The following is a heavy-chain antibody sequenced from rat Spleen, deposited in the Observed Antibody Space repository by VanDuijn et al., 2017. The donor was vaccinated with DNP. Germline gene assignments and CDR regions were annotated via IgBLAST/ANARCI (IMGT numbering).Heavy chain of an antibody. J-gene: IGHJ2*01. V-gene: IGHV3-3*01. CDR3: AIQLGVFDY. D-gene: IGHD5-1*01. CDR1: GYSITSNFS. CDR2: INGAGNT. Sequence: EVQLQESGPGLVKPSQSLSLTCSVTGYSITSNFSWSWIRKFPGNKLEWMGYINGAGNTNYNPSLKSRISITRDTSKNQFFLQVNSVTTEDSATYYCAIQLGVFDYWGQGVLVTVSS.